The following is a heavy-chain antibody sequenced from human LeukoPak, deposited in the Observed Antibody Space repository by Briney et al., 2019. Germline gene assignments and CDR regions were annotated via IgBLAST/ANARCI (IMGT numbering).Heavy chain of an antibody. J-gene: IGHJ4*02. V-gene: IGHV3-23*01. D-gene: IGHD4-17*01. CDR1: GFTLSSYA. CDR3: AKGRGTAVTSAANY. CDR2: ISGSGDNT. Sequence: PGESLRLSCALSGFTLSSYAMSWVRQAPGEGLEWVSSISGSGDNTYYADSVKDRFSISRDNSKTTVSLQMNRLRAEDTAVYYCAKGRGTAVTSAANYWGQGTLVTVSS.